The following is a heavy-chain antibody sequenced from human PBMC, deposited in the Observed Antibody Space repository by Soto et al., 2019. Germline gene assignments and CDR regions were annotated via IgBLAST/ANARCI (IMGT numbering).Heavy chain of an antibody. D-gene: IGHD3-3*01. CDR2: SFYRGST. J-gene: IGHJ4*02. CDR1: GGSISSRSHY. V-gene: IGHV4-39*01. CDR3: ATGDGFVVVTPFFEY. Sequence: QLQLQESGPGLVKPSETLSLTCTVSGGSISSRSHYWGWIRQSPGKHLEWIGSSFYRGSTHYNPSLKIRVTIAVDTSKNQVSLRLYSVTAADTAVYYCATGDGFVVVTPFFEYWGQGILVTVSS.